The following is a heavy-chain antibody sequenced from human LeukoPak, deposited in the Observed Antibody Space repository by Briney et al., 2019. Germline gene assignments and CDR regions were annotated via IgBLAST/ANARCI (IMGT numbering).Heavy chain of an antibody. J-gene: IGHJ3*02. V-gene: IGHV3-64*01. Sequence: GGSLRLSCVASGFTFRTYAMHWVRQAPGKGLGYVSVISSDGTTSYYANSVKGRFTVSRDNSKDTLYLQMGSLRIEDMAVYYCARGFPFDLNAFDIWGQGTMVTVSS. CDR3: ARGFPFDLNAFDI. CDR2: ISSDGTTS. D-gene: IGHD3-9*01. CDR1: GFTFRTYA.